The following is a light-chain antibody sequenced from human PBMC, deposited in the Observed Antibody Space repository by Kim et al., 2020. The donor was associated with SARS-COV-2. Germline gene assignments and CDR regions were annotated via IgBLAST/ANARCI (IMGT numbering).Light chain of an antibody. CDR2: GKN. Sequence: VALGQTGRITCQGDSRRSYYATWYQQTPGQAPILVIYGKNNRPSGIPDRFSGSSSGNTASLTITGTQAGDEADYYCNSRDSNDNVVFGGGTQLTVL. V-gene: IGLV3-19*01. J-gene: IGLJ2*01. CDR3: NSRDSNDNVV. CDR1: SRRSYY.